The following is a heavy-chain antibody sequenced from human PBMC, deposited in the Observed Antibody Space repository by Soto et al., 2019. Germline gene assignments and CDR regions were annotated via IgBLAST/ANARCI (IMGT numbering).Heavy chain of an antibody. CDR2: VYHRGST. V-gene: IGHV4-31*03. CDR1: GDSITSGGYY. J-gene: IGHJ5*02. D-gene: IGHD3-10*01. Sequence: QVQLQVSGPGLVKPSQTLSLTCNVSGDSITSGGYYWSWIRQQPGKGLEWLGYVYHRGSTYYNPSRKRRITMSLDTSKNQSSRKLSSVTVADTAVYYCARQTTIIMPRGGVIPYGGPFDPWGQGTLVTVSA. CDR3: ARQTTIIMPRGGVIPYGGPFDP.